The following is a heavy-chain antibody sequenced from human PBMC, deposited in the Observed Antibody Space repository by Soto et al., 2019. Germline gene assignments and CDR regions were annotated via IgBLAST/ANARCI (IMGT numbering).Heavy chain of an antibody. CDR2: VHDSWGS. Sequence: QVPLQESGPGLVKPSETLSLSCTVSGGSISNYYWSWFRQTPGKGLEWIGYVHDSWGSNYNPSLKSRGALSLYTAKSQFSLKLTSVTATDTAVYYCARQGFGALQGLVDVWGQGTTVTVSS. CDR1: GGSISNYY. D-gene: IGHD3-10*01. CDR3: ARQGFGALQGLVDV. V-gene: IGHV4-59*08. J-gene: IGHJ6*02.